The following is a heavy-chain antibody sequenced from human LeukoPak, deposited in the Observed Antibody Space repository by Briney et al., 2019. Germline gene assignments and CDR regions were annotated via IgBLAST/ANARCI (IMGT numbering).Heavy chain of an antibody. Sequence: SETLSLTCAVYGGSFSGYYWSWIRQPPGKGLEWTGEINHSGSTNYNPSLKSRVTISVDTSKNQFSLKLSSVTAADTAVYYCARRTISSSWYKGPDYWGQGTLVTVSS. CDR1: GGSFSGYY. J-gene: IGHJ4*02. CDR2: INHSGST. CDR3: ARRTISSSWYKGPDY. D-gene: IGHD6-13*01. V-gene: IGHV4-34*01.